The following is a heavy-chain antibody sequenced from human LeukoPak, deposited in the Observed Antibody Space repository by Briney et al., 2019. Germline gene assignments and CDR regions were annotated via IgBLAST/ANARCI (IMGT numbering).Heavy chain of an antibody. CDR1: GGSFSGYY. Sequence: PETLSLTCAVYGGSFSGYYWSWIRQPPGKGLEWIGEINHSGSTNYNPSLKSRVTISVDTSKNQFSLKLSSVTAADTAVYYCAFFGVITTQKYFDYWGQGTLVTVSS. CDR2: INHSGST. J-gene: IGHJ4*02. V-gene: IGHV4-34*01. CDR3: AFFGVITTQKYFDY. D-gene: IGHD3-22*01.